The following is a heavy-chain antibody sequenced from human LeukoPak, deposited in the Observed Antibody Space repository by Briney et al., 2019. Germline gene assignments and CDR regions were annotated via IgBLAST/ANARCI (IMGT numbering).Heavy chain of an antibody. CDR3: ARCLLTGSDCSPGAFDL. J-gene: IGHJ3*01. D-gene: IGHD2-21*02. V-gene: IGHV1-18*01. Sequence: GASVKVSCKASVYTFTTFGIRWVRQAPGQGLEWMGWISANNGRTDYAQKLQGRVTMTTDTSTNTAYMELRSLRSDDTAVYYCARCLLTGSDCSPGAFDLWGQGTMVTVSS. CDR2: ISANNGRT. CDR1: VYTFTTFG.